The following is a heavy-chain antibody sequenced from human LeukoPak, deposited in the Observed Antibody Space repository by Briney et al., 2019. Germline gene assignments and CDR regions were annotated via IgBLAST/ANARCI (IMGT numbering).Heavy chain of an antibody. Sequence: GGSLRLSCAASGFTFNDFAMTWVRQAPGKGLEWVSTIADAGTYYAYSAKGRFIISIDNSKNMLYLQLNSLRADDTAMYYCARNLGPFDVRGHGTMVTVSS. J-gene: IGHJ3*01. CDR3: ARNLGPFDV. CDR1: GFTFNDFA. V-gene: IGHV3-23*01. D-gene: IGHD3-16*01. CDR2: IADAGT.